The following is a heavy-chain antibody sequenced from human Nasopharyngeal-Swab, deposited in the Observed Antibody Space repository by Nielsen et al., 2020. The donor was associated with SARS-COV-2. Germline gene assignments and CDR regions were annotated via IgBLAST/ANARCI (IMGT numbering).Heavy chain of an antibody. Sequence: GGSLRLSCAASGFTFSSYSMNWVRQAPGKGLEWVSSISSSSSYIYYADSVKGRFTISRDNAKNSLYLQMNSLRVEDTAVYYCASNRGGYSYGHDFDYWGQGTLVTVSS. J-gene: IGHJ4*02. CDR1: GFTFSSYS. CDR3: ASNRGGYSYGHDFDY. CDR2: ISSSSSYI. D-gene: IGHD5-18*01. V-gene: IGHV3-21*04.